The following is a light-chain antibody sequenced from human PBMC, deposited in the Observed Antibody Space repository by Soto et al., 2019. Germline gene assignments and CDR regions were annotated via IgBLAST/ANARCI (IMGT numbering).Light chain of an antibody. V-gene: IGKV1-5*03. CDR2: KAS. CDR1: QSISSW. Sequence: DIQMTQSPSTLSASVGDRVTITCRASQSISSWLAWYQQKPGTAPKLLIYKASNLESGVPSRFSGSGSGIEFTLTISSLQPDDFATYYCQQYSGSSPWTFGQGTRVEIK. J-gene: IGKJ1*01. CDR3: QQYSGSSPWT.